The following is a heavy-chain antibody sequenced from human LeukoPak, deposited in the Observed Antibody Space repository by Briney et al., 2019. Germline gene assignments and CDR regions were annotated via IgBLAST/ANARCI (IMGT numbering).Heavy chain of an antibody. Sequence: GGSLRLSCAASGFTFSSYSMNWVRRAPGKGLERVSSISSSSSYIYYADSVKGRFTISRDNAKNSLYLQMNSLRAEDTAVYYCARDEADYDILTGYYATFDYWGQGTLVTVSS. D-gene: IGHD3-9*01. V-gene: IGHV3-21*01. CDR1: GFTFSSYS. CDR2: ISSSSSYI. CDR3: ARDEADYDILTGYYATFDY. J-gene: IGHJ4*02.